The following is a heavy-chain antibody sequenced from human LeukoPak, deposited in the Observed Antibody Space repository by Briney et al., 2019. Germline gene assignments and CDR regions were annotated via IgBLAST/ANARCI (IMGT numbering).Heavy chain of an antibody. V-gene: IGHV4-39*01. D-gene: IGHD2-21*01. J-gene: IGHJ4*02. Sequence: AETLSLTCTVSGGSVSTSTYYWGWIRQPPGKGPEWIATIYYRGSTYYNPSLKSRVTISVDTSKNQFSLKLRSVTAADTAVYYCARVDRVINEANDYWGQGTLVTVSS. CDR1: GGSVSTSTYY. CDR2: IYYRGST. CDR3: ARVDRVINEANDY.